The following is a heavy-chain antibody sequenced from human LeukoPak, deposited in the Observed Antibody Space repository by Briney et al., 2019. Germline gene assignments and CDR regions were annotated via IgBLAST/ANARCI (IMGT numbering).Heavy chain of an antibody. Sequence: SQTLSLTCAISGDSVSSNSAAWNWIRQSPSRGLEWLGRTYYRSKWYNDYAVSVKSRITINPETSKNQFSLQLNSVTPEDTAVYYCARDRYYYDSSGPVAEYYYGMDVWGQGTTVTVSS. D-gene: IGHD3-22*01. CDR2: TYYRSKWYN. CDR1: GDSVSSNSAA. J-gene: IGHJ6*02. CDR3: ARDRYYYDSSGPVAEYYYGMDV. V-gene: IGHV6-1*01.